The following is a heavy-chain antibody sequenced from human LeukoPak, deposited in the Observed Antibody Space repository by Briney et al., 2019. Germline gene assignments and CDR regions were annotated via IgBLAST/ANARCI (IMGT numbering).Heavy chain of an antibody. Sequence: GGSLRLSCAASGFTFSDYYMSWIRQAPGKGLEWVSYISSSSSYTNYADSVKGRFTISRDNAKNSLCLQMNSLRAEDTAVYYCASLWFGESRFDYWGQGTLVTVSS. V-gene: IGHV3-11*03. CDR3: ASLWFGESRFDY. CDR1: GFTFSDYY. D-gene: IGHD3-10*01. CDR2: ISSSSSYT. J-gene: IGHJ4*02.